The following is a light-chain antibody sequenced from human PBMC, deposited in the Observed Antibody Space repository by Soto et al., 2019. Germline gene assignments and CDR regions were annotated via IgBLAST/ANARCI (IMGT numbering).Light chain of an antibody. Sequence: DIQMTQSPSTLSASVGDRVTITCRASQSISSWLAWYQQKPGRVPKLLMHEASSLESGVPSRFSGSGSGTEFTLTISSLQPDDFATYYCQQYSSFPLTFGGGTKVEIK. CDR3: QQYSSFPLT. J-gene: IGKJ4*01. V-gene: IGKV1-5*03. CDR2: EAS. CDR1: QSISSW.